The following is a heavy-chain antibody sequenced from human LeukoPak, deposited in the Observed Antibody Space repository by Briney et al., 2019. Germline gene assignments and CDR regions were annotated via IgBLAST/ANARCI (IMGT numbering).Heavy chain of an antibody. Sequence: GSLRLSCAASGFTFSSYEMNWVRQAPGKGLEWVSYISSSGSTIYYADSVKGRFTISRDNAKNSLYLQMNSLRAEDTAVCYSASLVRITMVRGVTPHYYGMDVWGQGTTVTVSS. J-gene: IGHJ6*02. CDR1: GFTFSSYE. V-gene: IGHV3-48*03. CDR3: ASLVRITMVRGVTPHYYGMDV. CDR2: ISSSGSTI. D-gene: IGHD3-10*01.